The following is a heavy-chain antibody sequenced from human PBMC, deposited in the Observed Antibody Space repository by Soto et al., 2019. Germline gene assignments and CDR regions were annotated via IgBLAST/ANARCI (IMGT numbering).Heavy chain of an antibody. J-gene: IGHJ6*01. Sequence: ASVKVSCKASGFTFTSSAVQWVRQARGQRLEWIGWIVVGGGNTNYAQKFQERVTITRDISTSTAYMELSSLRSEDTAVYYCASGMLSYYGMDVWGQGTTVTVSS. V-gene: IGHV1-58*01. D-gene: IGHD2-8*01. CDR2: IVVGGGNT. CDR3: ASGMLSYYGMDV. CDR1: GFTFTSSA.